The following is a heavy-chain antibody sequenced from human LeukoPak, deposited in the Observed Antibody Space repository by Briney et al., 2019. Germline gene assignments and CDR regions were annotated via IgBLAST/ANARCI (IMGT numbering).Heavy chain of an antibody. CDR2: ISYDGSNK. J-gene: IGHJ6*02. D-gene: IGHD5-18*01. V-gene: IGHV3-30*18. CDR3: VKDLGGRGAMVTYYYYYYGMDV. CDR1: GFTFSSYG. Sequence: PGRSLRLSCAASGFTFSSYGMHWVRQAPGKGLEWVAVISYDGSNKYYADPVKGRFTISRDNSKNTLYLQMNSLRAEDTAVYYCVKDLGGRGAMVTYYYYYYGMDVWGQGTTVTVSS.